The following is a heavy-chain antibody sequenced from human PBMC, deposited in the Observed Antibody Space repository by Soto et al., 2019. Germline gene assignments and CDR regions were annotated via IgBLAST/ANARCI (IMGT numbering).Heavy chain of an antibody. D-gene: IGHD3-22*01. Sequence: QVQLVESGGGVVQPGRSLRLSCAASGFTFSSYGMHWVRQAPGKGLEWVAVISYDGSNKYYADSVKGRFTISRDNSKNTLYLQMNSLRAEDTAVYYCAKADRDGAKRRRGAVVVIYPFDYWGQGTLVTVSS. J-gene: IGHJ4*02. CDR3: AKADRDGAKRRRGAVVVIYPFDY. CDR2: ISYDGSNK. CDR1: GFTFSSYG. V-gene: IGHV3-30*18.